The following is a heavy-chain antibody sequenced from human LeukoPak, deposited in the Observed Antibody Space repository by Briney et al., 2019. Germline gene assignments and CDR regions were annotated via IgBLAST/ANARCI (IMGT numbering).Heavy chain of an antibody. Sequence: ASVKVSCKASGYTFTSYGISWVRQAPGQGLEWMGWISAYNGNTNYAQKLQGRVTMTTDTSTSKAYMELRSLRSADTAVYYCARDRLELAAGLQKPFDPWGQGTLVTVSS. CDR3: ARDRLELAAGLQKPFDP. D-gene: IGHD5-24*01. J-gene: IGHJ5*02. CDR1: GYTFTSYG. CDR2: ISAYNGNT. V-gene: IGHV1-18*01.